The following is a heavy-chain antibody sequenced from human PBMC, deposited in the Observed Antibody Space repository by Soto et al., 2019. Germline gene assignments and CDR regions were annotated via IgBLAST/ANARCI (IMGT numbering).Heavy chain of an antibody. CDR3: AKEGSGGSNWFDP. Sequence: PSETLSLTCTVSGDSINNSYWSWIRQPAGKGLEWIGRIYSSGTTNLNPPLKTRVTMSADTSMNQLSLRLRSVTAADTAVYYCAKEGSGGSNWFDPWGPGTQVTVSS. J-gene: IGHJ5*02. CDR2: IYSSGTT. CDR1: GDSINNSY. D-gene: IGHD1-26*01. V-gene: IGHV4-4*07.